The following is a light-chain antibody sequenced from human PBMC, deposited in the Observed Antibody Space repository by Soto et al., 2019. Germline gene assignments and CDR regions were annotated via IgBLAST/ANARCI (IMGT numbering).Light chain of an antibody. V-gene: IGKV3-20*01. CDR1: PTVSRY. CDR3: QQYGTSPIT. CDR2: GAS. J-gene: IGKJ5*01. Sequence: NVLMQSPGTLSLSPGERDTLSCRARPTVSRYLTWYQQRPGQAPRLLIYGASKRATGIPDRFSGSGSGTDFTLTISTLEPEDFALYYCQQYGTSPITFGQGTRLEIK.